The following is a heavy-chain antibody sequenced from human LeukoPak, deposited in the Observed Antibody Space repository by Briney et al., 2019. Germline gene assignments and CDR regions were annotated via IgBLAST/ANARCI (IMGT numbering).Heavy chain of an antibody. CDR2: SYSGGSS. J-gene: IGHJ4*02. CDR1: GFTVSSNY. D-gene: IGHD6-19*01. V-gene: IGHV3-53*01. Sequence: PGGSLRLSCAASGFTVSSNYMSWVRQAPGKGLEWVSVSYSGGSSYYADSVKGRFTISRDNSKNTLYLQMNSLRAADTAVYYCAKDTVNSGSSYWGQGTLVTVSS. CDR3: AKDTVNSGSSY.